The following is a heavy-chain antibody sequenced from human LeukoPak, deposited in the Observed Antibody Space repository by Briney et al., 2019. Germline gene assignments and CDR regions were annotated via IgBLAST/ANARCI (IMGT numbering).Heavy chain of an antibody. Sequence: SETLSLTCTVSGGSLSSYLWSWIRQPPGKGRECIVYVFYSGSTGYTPSLQCRVNISVHESKNKIYLNLNCVTAAHTAVFYSGITRYHPSLNSRVTISVETSKNHLTLNLRSVTAADTAVYYCARSFNSRGYYYYGMDVWGQGITVTVSS. CDR1: GGSLSSYL. D-gene: IGHD3-10*01. CDR3: GITRYHPSLNSRVTISVETSKNHLTLNLRSVTAADTAVYYCARSFNSRGYYYYGMDV. CDR2: VFYSGST. J-gene: IGHJ6*01. V-gene: IGHV4-59*01.